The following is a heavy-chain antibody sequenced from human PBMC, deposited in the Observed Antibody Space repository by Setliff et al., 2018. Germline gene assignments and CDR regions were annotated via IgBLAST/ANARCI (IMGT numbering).Heavy chain of an antibody. Sequence: SETLSLTCNVSGGSISSRTYYWSWIRQPAGKGLEWIGHIYTSWSANYNPSIKSRVTMSVDTTKNQFFLKLNSVTAADTAVDYCARMSGFLYIDVWGKGPPVTVSS. CDR1: GGSISSRTYY. CDR3: ARMSGFLYIDV. J-gene: IGHJ6*03. V-gene: IGHV4-61*09. D-gene: IGHD3-3*01. CDR2: IYTSWSA.